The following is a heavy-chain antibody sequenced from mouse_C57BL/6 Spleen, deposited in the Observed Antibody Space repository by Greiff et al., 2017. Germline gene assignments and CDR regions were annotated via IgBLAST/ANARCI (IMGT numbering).Heavy chain of an antibody. J-gene: IGHJ4*01. Sequence: EVQLVESGAELVKPGASVKLSCTASGFNIKDYYMHWVKQRTEQGLEWIGRIDPEDGETKYAPKFQGKATITADTSSNTAYLQLSSLTSEDTAVYYCARSYDGYYVDYAMDYWGQGTSVTVSS. CDR3: ARSYDGYYVDYAMDY. V-gene: IGHV14-2*01. D-gene: IGHD2-3*01. CDR1: GFNIKDYY. CDR2: IDPEDGET.